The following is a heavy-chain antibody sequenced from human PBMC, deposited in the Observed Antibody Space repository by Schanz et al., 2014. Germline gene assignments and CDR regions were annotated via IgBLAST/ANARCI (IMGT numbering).Heavy chain of an antibody. J-gene: IGHJ4*02. CDR2: ILGLASTT. V-gene: IGHV3-23*04. CDR1: GFTFSTSA. Sequence: VQLVESGGGVVQPGRSLRLSCAASGFTFSTSAMSWVRQVPGKGLEWVSAILGLASTTYYADSVKGRFTISRDNSKNLLYLQMNSLRPEDTAVYYCARKVVATIGGYYDNWGQGTLVIVSS. CDR3: ARKVVATIGGYYDN. D-gene: IGHD5-12*01.